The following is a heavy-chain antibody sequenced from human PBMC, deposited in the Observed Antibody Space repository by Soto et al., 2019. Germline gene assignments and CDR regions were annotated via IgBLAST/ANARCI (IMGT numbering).Heavy chain of an antibody. V-gene: IGHV3-53*01. D-gene: IGHD2-15*01. CDR3: ATARMQDGKLKHHR. Sequence: EVQLVESGGGLIQPGGSLRLSCAASGFIVSDNFMSWVRQAPGKGLEQVSVIYSGGRTFYADYVKGRFTISSDKSKNALYLQMKSLRTENTVVYDCATARMQDGKLKHHRWGHGTLDTVS. J-gene: IGHJ1*01. CDR2: IYSGGRT. CDR1: GFIVSDNF.